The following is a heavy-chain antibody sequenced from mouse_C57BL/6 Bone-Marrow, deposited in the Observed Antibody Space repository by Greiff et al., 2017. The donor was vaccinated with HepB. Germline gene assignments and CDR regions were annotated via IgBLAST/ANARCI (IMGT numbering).Heavy chain of an antibody. V-gene: IGHV1-47*01. Sequence: VKLQESGAELVKPGASVKMSCKASGYTFTTYPIEWMKQNHGKSLEWIGNFHPYNDDTKYNEKFKCKSTLTVEKSSSTVYLELNRLTSDDSAVYYCARRRDYGSSYYFDYWGQGTTLTVSS. CDR2: FHPYNDDT. CDR3: ARRRDYGSSYYFDY. CDR1: GYTFTTYP. D-gene: IGHD1-1*01. J-gene: IGHJ2*01.